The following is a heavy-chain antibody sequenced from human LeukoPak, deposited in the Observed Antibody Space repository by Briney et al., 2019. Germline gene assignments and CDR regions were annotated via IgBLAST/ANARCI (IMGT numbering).Heavy chain of an antibody. CDR1: GYTFTSYG. Sequence: GASVEVSCKASGYTFTSYGISWVRQAPGQGLEWMGWISAYNGNTNYAQKLQGRVTMTTDTSTSTAYMELRSLRSDDTAVYYCAREITFGGVDWFDPWGQGTLVTVSS. J-gene: IGHJ5*02. CDR3: AREITFGGVDWFDP. CDR2: ISAYNGNT. D-gene: IGHD3-16*01. V-gene: IGHV1-18*01.